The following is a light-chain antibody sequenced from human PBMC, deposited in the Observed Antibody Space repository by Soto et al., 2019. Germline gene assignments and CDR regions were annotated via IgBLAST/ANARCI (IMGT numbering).Light chain of an antibody. CDR1: QHINNY. J-gene: IGKJ2*01. Sequence: DIQMTQSPSSLSASLGDRVTISCRASQHINNYLNWYQQEQGKAPKLLIYAATSLQSGVPSRFSGSGSGTEFTLIISNLQPGDFATYYCQQSFNSPYTFGLGTKLEIK. CDR3: QQSFNSPYT. CDR2: AAT. V-gene: IGKV1-39*01.